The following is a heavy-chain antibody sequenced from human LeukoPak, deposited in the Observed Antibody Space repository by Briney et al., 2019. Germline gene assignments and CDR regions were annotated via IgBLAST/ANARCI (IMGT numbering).Heavy chain of an antibody. Sequence: SETLSLTCSVSGDCIRRYYWSWIRQPPGKGLEWIGYIYYSGSTNYNPSLKSRVTISLDTSKNQFSLKLSSVTAADTAVYYCARSENYDFWSGYYIGHWGQGTLVTVSS. CDR2: IYYSGST. V-gene: IGHV4-59*01. J-gene: IGHJ4*02. CDR1: GDCIRRYY. D-gene: IGHD3-3*01. CDR3: ARSENYDFWSGYYIGH.